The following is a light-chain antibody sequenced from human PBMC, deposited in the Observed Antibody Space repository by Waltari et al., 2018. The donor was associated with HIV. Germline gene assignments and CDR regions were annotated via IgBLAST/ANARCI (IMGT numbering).Light chain of an antibody. Sequence: QSVLTQPRSVSGSPGQSVTISCAGSNTNVGASAYVSWYQHHPHKAPKLMIYGVTQRPSGVPDRFSGSKSGSTASLTISELQAEDEADYYCCSYAGTYTWVFGGGTNLTVL. V-gene: IGLV2-11*01. CDR1: NTNVGASAY. CDR3: CSYAGTYTWV. J-gene: IGLJ3*02. CDR2: GVT.